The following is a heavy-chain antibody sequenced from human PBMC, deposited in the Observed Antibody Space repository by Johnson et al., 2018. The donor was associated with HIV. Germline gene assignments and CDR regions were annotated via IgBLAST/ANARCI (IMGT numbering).Heavy chain of an antibody. CDR3: ARAPEVWELRHPGTFDV. V-gene: IGHV3-7*05. CDR1: GFTFRSYW. Sequence: VHLVESGGGLVQPGGSLRLSCAASGFTFRSYWMSWVRQAPGKGLEWVANIKQHGSEKYYVDSVKGRFTISRDNAKNSLFLQMNSLRAEDTAVYYCARAPEVWELRHPGTFDVWGQGTLVTVSS. D-gene: IGHD3-3*01. CDR2: IKQHGSEK. J-gene: IGHJ3*01.